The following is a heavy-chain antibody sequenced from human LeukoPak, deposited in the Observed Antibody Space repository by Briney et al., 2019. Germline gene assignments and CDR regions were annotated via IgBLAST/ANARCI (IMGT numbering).Heavy chain of an antibody. CDR1: GGSFSGYY. CDR2: INHSGST. Sequence: SETLSLTCAVYGGSFSGYYWSWIRQPPGKGLEWIGEINHSGSTNYNPSLKSRVTISVDTSKNQFSLKLSSVTAADTAVYYRARDPRYCSGGSCYSGAYYYYGMDVWGQGTTVTVSS. J-gene: IGHJ6*02. CDR3: ARDPRYCSGGSCYSGAYYYYGMDV. V-gene: IGHV4-34*01. D-gene: IGHD2-15*01.